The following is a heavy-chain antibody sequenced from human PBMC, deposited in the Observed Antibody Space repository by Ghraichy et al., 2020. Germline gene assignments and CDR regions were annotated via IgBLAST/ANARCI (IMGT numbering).Heavy chain of an antibody. V-gene: IGHV4-59*01. D-gene: IGHD1-26*01. CDR1: GDSISSYS. J-gene: IGHJ4*02. CDR2: IYYSGST. CDR3: ATGILRADYFFDY. Sequence: SQTLSLTCTVSGDSISSYSWSWIRQPPGKGLEWIGYIYYSGSTKYNPSLKSRVTISADTSKNQVYLKVRSVTAADTAVYYCATGILRADYFFDYWGQGSLVTVSS.